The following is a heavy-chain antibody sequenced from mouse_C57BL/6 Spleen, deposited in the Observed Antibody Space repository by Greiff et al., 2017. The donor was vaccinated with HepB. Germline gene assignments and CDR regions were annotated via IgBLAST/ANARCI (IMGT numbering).Heavy chain of an antibody. D-gene: IGHD1-1*01. V-gene: IGHV1-59*01. CDR3: ASGFYYYGSSYADPFAY. Sequence: QVQLQQPGAELVRPGTSVKLSCKASGYTFTSYWMHWVKQRPGQGLEWIGVIDPSDSYTTYNQTFKGKSTLTVDTSSSTAYMQLSILTSEDSAVYYCASGFYYYGSSYADPFAYWGQGTLVTVSA. CDR1: GYTFTSYW. CDR2: IDPSDSYT. J-gene: IGHJ3*01.